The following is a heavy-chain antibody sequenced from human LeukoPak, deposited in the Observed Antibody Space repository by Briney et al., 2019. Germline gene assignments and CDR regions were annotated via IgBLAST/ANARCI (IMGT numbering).Heavy chain of an antibody. CDR1: GGSLSGYY. Sequence: SETLSLTCGVSGGSLSGYYWGWVRQSPGKGLEWIGEINHLGTTNYNPSLKSRVTISEDTSENQFSLKLSSVTVADTAVYYCARGQRLRYYYDRSAFDVWGHGTMVTVSS. CDR2: INHLGTT. V-gene: IGHV4-34*01. CDR3: ARGQRLRYYYDRSAFDV. D-gene: IGHD3-22*01. J-gene: IGHJ3*01.